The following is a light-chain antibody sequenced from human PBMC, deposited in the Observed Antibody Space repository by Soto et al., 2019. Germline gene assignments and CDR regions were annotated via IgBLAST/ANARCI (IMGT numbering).Light chain of an antibody. V-gene: IGKV3-20*01. CDR2: GAS. CDR1: QSVSSL. CDR3: QQYGSSLWT. J-gene: IGKJ1*01. Sequence: IVLTQSPATLSVSPGERATLSCRASQSVSSLLAWYQQKPRQAPRLLIYGASSRATGIPDRFSGSGSGTDFTLTISRLEPEDFAVYYCQQYGSSLWTFGQGTKVDI.